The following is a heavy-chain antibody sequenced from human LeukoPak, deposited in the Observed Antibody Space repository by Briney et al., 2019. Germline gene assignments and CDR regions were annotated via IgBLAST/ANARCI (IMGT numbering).Heavy chain of an antibody. CDR3: AAADPSGSYLFQH. CDR1: GFTFTSSA. CDR2: IVVGGGNT. J-gene: IGHJ1*01. Sequence: SVKVSCKASGFTFTSSAMQWVRQARGQRLEWIGWIVVGGGNTNYAQKFQERVTITRDMSTSTAYMELSSLRSEDTAVYYCAAADPSGSYLFQHWGQGTLVTVSS. D-gene: IGHD1-26*01. V-gene: IGHV1-58*02.